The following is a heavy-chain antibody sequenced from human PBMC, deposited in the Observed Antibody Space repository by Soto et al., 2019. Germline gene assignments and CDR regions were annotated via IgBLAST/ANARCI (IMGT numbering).Heavy chain of an antibody. V-gene: IGHV4-59*01. D-gene: IGHD1-7*01. CDR3: ARELELLISDYYYYYMEV. Sequence: SETLSLTCTVSGGSISSYYWSWIRQPPGKGLEWIGYIYYSGSTNYNPSLKSRVTISVDTPKNQFSLKLGSVTAADTAVYYCARELELLISDYYYYYMEVWGKGTTVTVSS. J-gene: IGHJ6*03. CDR2: IYYSGST. CDR1: GGSISSYY.